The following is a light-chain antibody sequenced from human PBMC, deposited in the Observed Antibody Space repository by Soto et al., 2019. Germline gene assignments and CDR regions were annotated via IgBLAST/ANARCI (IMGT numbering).Light chain of an antibody. V-gene: IGKV1-5*01. J-gene: IGKJ4*01. CDR1: QSISDW. Sequence: DIQRTQSPSTLSASVGDRVTITCRASQSISDWLAWYQQKPGKAPKLLIYDASGLESGVPSRFSGSGSGTEFTLTISSLQPDDFATYYCQQYNSYSLTFGGGTKVDI. CDR2: DAS. CDR3: QQYNSYSLT.